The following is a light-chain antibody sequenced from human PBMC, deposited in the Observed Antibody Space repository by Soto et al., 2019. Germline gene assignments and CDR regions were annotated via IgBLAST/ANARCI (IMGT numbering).Light chain of an antibody. V-gene: IGLV2-8*01. CDR3: SSYPGGNPYYG. J-gene: IGLJ1*01. Sequence: QSVLTQPPSASGSPGQSVTISCTGTSSDVGGYDYVSWYQQHPGKAPKLMIYEVTIRPSGVSDRFSGSKSGNTASLTVSGLQAEDEADSYRSSYPGGNPYYGLGNGTKVT. CDR2: EVT. CDR1: SSDVGGYDY.